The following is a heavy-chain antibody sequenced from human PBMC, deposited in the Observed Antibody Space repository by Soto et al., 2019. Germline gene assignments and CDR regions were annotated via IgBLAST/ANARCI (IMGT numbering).Heavy chain of an antibody. CDR3: ARDLGYYASDGYFDY. J-gene: IGHJ4*02. V-gene: IGHV3-11*01. CDR1: GFTFSDYY. D-gene: IGHD3-22*01. Sequence: GGSLRLSCAASGFTFSDYYMSWIRQAPGKGLEWVSYISSSGSIIYYADSVKGRFTISRDNAKNSLYLQLNSLRAEDTAVYYCARDLGYYASDGYFDYWGQGTVVTVTS. CDR2: ISSSGSII.